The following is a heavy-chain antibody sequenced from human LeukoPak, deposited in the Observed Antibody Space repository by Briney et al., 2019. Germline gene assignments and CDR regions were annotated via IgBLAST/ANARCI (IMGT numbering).Heavy chain of an antibody. D-gene: IGHD6-6*01. Sequence: SETLSRTCTVSDGSISSSSYSWGWIRQPPGKGLEWIGSIYYSGSTYYNPSLKSRVTISVDTSKNQFSLKLSSVTAADTAVYYCASSSASKFDYWGQGTLVTVSS. CDR3: ASSSASKFDY. J-gene: IGHJ4*02. CDR1: DGSISSSSYS. CDR2: IYYSGST. V-gene: IGHV4-39*07.